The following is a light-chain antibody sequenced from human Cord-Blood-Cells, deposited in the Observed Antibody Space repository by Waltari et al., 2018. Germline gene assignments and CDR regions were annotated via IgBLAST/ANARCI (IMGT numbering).Light chain of an antibody. CDR1: SHNIGSNT. V-gene: IGLV1-44*01. CDR3: AAWDDSLNGWV. CDR2: SNN. J-gene: IGLJ3*02. Sequence: QSVLTQPPSASGTPGQRVTISCSGSSHNIGSNTVNWYQQLPGTAPKLLIYSNNQRPSGVPDRFSGSKSGTSASLAISGLQSEDEADYYCAAWDDSLNGWVFGGGTKLTVL.